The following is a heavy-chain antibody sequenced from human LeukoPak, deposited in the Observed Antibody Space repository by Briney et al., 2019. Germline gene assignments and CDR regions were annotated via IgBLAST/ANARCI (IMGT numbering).Heavy chain of an antibody. D-gene: IGHD4-17*01. CDR1: GYSFTSYW. Sequence: GESLKISCKGSGYSFTSYWTGWVRQMPGKGLEWMGIIYPGDSDTRYSPSFQGQVTISADKSISTAYLQWSSLKASDTAVYYCARRGDYGDYGRSVDYWGHGTLVTVSS. J-gene: IGHJ4*01. CDR3: ARRGDYGDYGRSVDY. V-gene: IGHV5-51*01. CDR2: IYPGDSDT.